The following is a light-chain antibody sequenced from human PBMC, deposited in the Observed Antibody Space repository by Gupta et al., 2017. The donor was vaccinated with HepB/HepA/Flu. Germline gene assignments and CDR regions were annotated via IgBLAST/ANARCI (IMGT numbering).Light chain of an antibody. V-gene: IGLV3-1*01. Sequence: SHELTQPPSVSVSPGQTASITCSGDRLGGKFVCWYQQKPGHSPVLVIYQDTKRPSGIPERFSGSNSGNTATLTISGTQTMDEADYYCQAWDSSTYVFGSGTKVTVL. CDR2: QDT. J-gene: IGLJ1*01. CDR1: RLGGKF. CDR3: QAWDSSTYV.